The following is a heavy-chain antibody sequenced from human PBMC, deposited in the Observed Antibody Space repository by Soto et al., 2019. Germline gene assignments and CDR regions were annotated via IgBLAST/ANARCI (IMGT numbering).Heavy chain of an antibody. D-gene: IGHD2-21*02. CDR2: IYPGDSDT. CDR1: GYIFTNYL. V-gene: IGHV5-51*01. J-gene: IGHJ6*02. CDR3: ARSAYCGGDCTRHPRDYYAMDV. Sequence: PGESLKISCKGSGYIFTNYLIVWVRQMPGKCLEWMGTIYPGDSDTRYSPSFQGQVTISADKSITTAYLQWSSLKASDTAMYYCARSAYCGGDCTRHPRDYYAMDVWGQGNTVTVSS.